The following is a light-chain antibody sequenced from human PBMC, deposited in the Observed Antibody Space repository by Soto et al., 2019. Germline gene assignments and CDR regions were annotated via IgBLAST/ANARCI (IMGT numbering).Light chain of an antibody. V-gene: IGLV1-40*01. CDR2: GNS. CDR3: QSYDSSLSGSV. Sequence: QSVLTQPPSVSGAPGQSDTISCTGSSSNIGAGYDVHWYQQLPGTAPKLLIYGNSNRPSGVPDRFSGSKSGTSASLAITGLQAEDEADYYCQSYDSSLSGSVFGGGTKVTVL. J-gene: IGLJ2*01. CDR1: SSNIGAGYD.